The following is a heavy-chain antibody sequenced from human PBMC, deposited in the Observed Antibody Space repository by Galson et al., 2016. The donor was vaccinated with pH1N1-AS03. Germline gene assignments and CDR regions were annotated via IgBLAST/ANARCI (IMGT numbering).Heavy chain of an antibody. CDR1: GYTFTTYD. J-gene: IGHJ5*02. Sequence: SVKVSFKASGYTFTTYDINWVRQAPGQGLEWMGWMNPDSGNTGYAPSFQGRVTITRDTSISTAYMELSSLRSEDTAVYYCARGVVDCSGPACSGTLRFDPWGQGTLVTVSS. V-gene: IGHV1-8*03. CDR2: MNPDSGNT. D-gene: IGHD2-15*01. CDR3: ARGVVDCSGPACSGTLRFDP.